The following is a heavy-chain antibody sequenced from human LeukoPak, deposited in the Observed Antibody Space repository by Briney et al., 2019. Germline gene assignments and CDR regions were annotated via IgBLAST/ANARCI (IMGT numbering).Heavy chain of an antibody. Sequence: RRSLRPSCAASASTLSTYAMSWVRRAPGKGLEWVSSISASGGSTYYADSVKGRFSISRDNSMKTLYLQMNSLRAEDRAVYYCPKGCATTSCYTSEYWGQGTLVTVSS. CDR2: ISASGGST. J-gene: IGHJ4*02. CDR1: ASTLSTYA. D-gene: IGHD2-2*02. CDR3: PKGCATTSCYTSEY. V-gene: IGHV3-23*01.